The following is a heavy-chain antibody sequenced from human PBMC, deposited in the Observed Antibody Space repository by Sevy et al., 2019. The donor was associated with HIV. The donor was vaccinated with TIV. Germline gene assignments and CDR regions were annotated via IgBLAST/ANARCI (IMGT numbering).Heavy chain of an antibody. D-gene: IGHD1-26*01. CDR3: VRQIVRDGYDY. CDR2: MYYTGNT. J-gene: IGHJ4*02. CDR1: GGSISSSNYY. V-gene: IGHV4-39*01. Sequence: SETLSLTCTVSGGSISSSNYYWGWIRQPPGKGLEWIGSMYYTGNTYYNPSLKSRVTFSVDTSRNHFSLSLTSMTAADTAVYYCVRQIVRDGYDYWGQGTLVTVSS.